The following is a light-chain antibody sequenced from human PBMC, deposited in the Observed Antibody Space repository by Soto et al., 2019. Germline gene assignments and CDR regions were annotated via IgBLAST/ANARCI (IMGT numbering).Light chain of an antibody. CDR1: SSDVGSDNL. CDR3: CSYAGSSTLV. V-gene: IGLV2-23*01. Sequence: QSALTQPASVSGSPGQSITISCTGTSSDVGSDNLVSWYQQHPGKAPKLMIYEGSKRPSGVSNRFSGSKSDNTASLTISGLQAEDEADYYCCSYAGSSTLVFGTGTKLTVL. J-gene: IGLJ1*01. CDR2: EGS.